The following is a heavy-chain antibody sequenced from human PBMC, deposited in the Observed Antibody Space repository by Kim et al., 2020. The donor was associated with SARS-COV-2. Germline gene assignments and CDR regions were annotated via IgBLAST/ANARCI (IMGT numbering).Heavy chain of an antibody. V-gene: IGHV1-2*02. J-gene: IGHJ4*02. CDR3: XSQPHAAAGTWXXXX. CDR2: INPNSGDR. D-gene: IGHD6-19*01. Sequence: ASVKVSCKASGYTFTGYFIHWVRQAPGQGLEWMGWINPNSGDRNHAQSFQGRVXMTRNTSITMTSDTSINTVYMEMSRLKSDDTAXXXXXSQPHAAAGTWXXXXWGQXXXVTVSS. CDR1: GYTFTGYF.